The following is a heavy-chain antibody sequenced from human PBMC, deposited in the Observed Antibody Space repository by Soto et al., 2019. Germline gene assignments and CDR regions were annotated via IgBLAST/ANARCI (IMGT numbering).Heavy chain of an antibody. CDR1: GFTFSSYA. J-gene: IGHJ5*02. Sequence: HPVGSLRLSCAASGFTFSSYAMSWVRQAPGKGLEWVSYISSSGSTIYYADSVKGRFTISRDNAKNSLYLQMNSLRAEDTAVYYCARDESIAARPYNWFDPWGQGTLVTVSS. CDR2: ISSSGSTI. CDR3: ARDESIAARPYNWFDP. V-gene: IGHV3-48*03. D-gene: IGHD6-6*01.